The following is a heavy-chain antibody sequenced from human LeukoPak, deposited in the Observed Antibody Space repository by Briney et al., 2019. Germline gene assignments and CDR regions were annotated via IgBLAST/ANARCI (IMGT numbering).Heavy chain of an antibody. CDR1: GFTFSSYS. Sequence: GGSLRLSCAASGFTFSSYSMNWVRQAPGKGLEWVSSISSSSSYIYYADSVKGRFTISRDNAKNSLYLQMNSLRAEDTAVYYCATKTYGYCSSTSCYGQDDYYYYMDVWGKGTTDTVSS. V-gene: IGHV3-21*01. CDR3: ATKTYGYCSSTSCYGQDDYYYYMDV. J-gene: IGHJ6*03. D-gene: IGHD2-2*01. CDR2: ISSSSSYI.